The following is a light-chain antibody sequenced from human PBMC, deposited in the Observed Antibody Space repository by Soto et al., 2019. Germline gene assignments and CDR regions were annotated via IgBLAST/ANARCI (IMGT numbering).Light chain of an antibody. J-gene: IGKJ1*01. CDR1: QSVSIY. Sequence: EIVLTQSPATLSLSPGERATLSCRASQSVSIYLAWYQQKPGQAPRLLIHDVSVRATGIPARFSGSGSGTDFGLTISSPEPEDSAVYYCQQRINWRVTFGQGTKVEIK. CDR3: QQRINWRVT. V-gene: IGKV3-11*01. CDR2: DVS.